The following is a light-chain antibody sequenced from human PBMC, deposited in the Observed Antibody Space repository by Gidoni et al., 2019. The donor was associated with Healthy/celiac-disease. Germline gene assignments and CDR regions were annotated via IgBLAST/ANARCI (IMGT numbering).Light chain of an antibody. Sequence: ELVLTQSPATLSVSPGERATLSCRASQSVSSNLAWYQQKPGQAPRRLIYGASTRATGIPARCSGSGSGTEFTLTISSLQSEEFAVYYCQQYNNWPRTFGQGTKVEIK. J-gene: IGKJ1*01. CDR1: QSVSSN. CDR2: GAS. CDR3: QQYNNWPRT. V-gene: IGKV3-15*01.